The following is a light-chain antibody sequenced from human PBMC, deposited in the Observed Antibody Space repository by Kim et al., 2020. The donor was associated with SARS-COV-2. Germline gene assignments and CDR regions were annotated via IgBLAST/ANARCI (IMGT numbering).Light chain of an antibody. J-gene: IGKJ1*01. Sequence: PGERAVLPCRASQSVCSNLAWYQQRPGQAPRLIIYVASTRATGVPARFSGSGSGTEFTLTISSLQSEDFAVYYCQQYDTWPPWTFGQGTKVDIK. CDR1: QSVCSN. V-gene: IGKV3-15*01. CDR3: QQYDTWPPWT. CDR2: VAS.